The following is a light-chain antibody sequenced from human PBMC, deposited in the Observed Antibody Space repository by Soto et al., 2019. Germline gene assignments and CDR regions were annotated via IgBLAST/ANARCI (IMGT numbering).Light chain of an antibody. CDR3: HQYNGWPRT. Sequence: EIVLTQSPGTLSLSPGERATLSCRASQSVSSSYLAWYQQKPGQAPRLLIYGASSRATGIPDRFSGSGSGTDFTLTISRLEPEDFAVYYCHQYNGWPRTFGQGTKVEI. CDR2: GAS. J-gene: IGKJ1*01. V-gene: IGKV3-20*01. CDR1: QSVSSSY.